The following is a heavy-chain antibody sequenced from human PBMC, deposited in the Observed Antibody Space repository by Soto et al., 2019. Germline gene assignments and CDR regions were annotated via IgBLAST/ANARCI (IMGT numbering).Heavy chain of an antibody. CDR2: ISSSGSTI. CDR3: ARDPYDILTGYPYNWFDP. Sequence: GSLRLSCAASGFTFSSYEMNWVRQAPGKGLEWVSYISSSGSTIYYADSVKGRFTISRDNAKNSLYLQMNSLRAEDTAVYYCARDPYDILTGYPYNWFDPWGQGTLVTVSS. CDR1: GFTFSSYE. V-gene: IGHV3-48*03. J-gene: IGHJ5*02. D-gene: IGHD3-9*01.